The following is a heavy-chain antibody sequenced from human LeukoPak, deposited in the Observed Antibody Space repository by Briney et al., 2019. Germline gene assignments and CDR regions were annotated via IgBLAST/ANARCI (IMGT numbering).Heavy chain of an antibody. D-gene: IGHD5-18*01. Sequence: ASVKVSCKASGYTFTGYYMHCVRQAPGQGLEWMGWINPNSGGTNYAQKFQGRVTMTRDTSISTAYMELSRLRSDDTAVYYCAREASTAANRRRGYSYGFYYWGQGTLVTVSS. V-gene: IGHV1-2*02. CDR1: GYTFTGYY. CDR2: INPNSGGT. J-gene: IGHJ4*02. CDR3: AREASTAANRRRGYSYGFYY.